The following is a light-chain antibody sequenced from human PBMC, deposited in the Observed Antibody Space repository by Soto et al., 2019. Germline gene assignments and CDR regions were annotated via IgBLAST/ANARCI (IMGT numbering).Light chain of an antibody. J-gene: IGKJ1*01. Sequence: EVVLTQSPRSLTVTLGQPASISCRSSHSLVYTDGNTYLSWFQQRPGQTPRRLIYKVSNRDSVVPDRFSGSVSGTDFTLKISRVEAKDVGVYYCMQRTHGPSWTFGQGTKVEIK. CDR3: MQRTHGPSWT. CDR1: HSLVYTDGNTY. V-gene: IGKV2-30*01. CDR2: KVS.